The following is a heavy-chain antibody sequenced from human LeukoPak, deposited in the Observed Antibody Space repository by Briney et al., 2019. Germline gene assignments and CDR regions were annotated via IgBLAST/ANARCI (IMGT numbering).Heavy chain of an antibody. Sequence: SETLSLTCTVSGGSISDYYWSWIRQPPGKGLEWIGYIYYSGRTNYNPSLKSRVTISVDTSKNQFSLKLSSVTAADTAVCYCARDLWFGEVGYGMDVWGQGTTVTVSS. CDR2: IYYSGRT. CDR3: ARDLWFGEVGYGMDV. D-gene: IGHD3-10*01. J-gene: IGHJ6*02. V-gene: IGHV4-59*12. CDR1: GGSISDYY.